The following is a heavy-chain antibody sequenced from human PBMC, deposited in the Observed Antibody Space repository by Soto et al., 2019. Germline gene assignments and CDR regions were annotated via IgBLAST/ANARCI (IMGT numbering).Heavy chain of an antibody. Sequence: QVQLQESGPGLVKPSGTLSLTCAVSGASMSSSTWCSWVRQSPGKGLEWIGEIYHSGTTNYNPSLKSRVTISVDKSKKEFSLKLSSVTAADTAVYYCAIPGPGDFHYWGQGTLVTVSS. J-gene: IGHJ4*02. CDR2: IYHSGTT. CDR3: AIPGPGDFHY. V-gene: IGHV4-4*02. CDR1: GASMSSSTW.